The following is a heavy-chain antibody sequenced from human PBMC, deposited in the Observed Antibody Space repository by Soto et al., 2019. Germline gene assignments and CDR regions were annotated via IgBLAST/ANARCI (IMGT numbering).Heavy chain of an antibody. D-gene: IGHD5-18*01. CDR1: GFTFSSYG. CDR3: AKDGGDTAMGVFDY. V-gene: IGHV3-30*18. J-gene: IGHJ4*02. Sequence: GGSLRLSCAASGFTFSSYGMHWVRQAPGKGLEWVAVISYDGSNKYYADSVKGRFTISRDNSKNTLYLQMNSLRAEDTAVYYCAKDGGDTAMGVFDYWGQGTLVTVSS. CDR2: ISYDGSNK.